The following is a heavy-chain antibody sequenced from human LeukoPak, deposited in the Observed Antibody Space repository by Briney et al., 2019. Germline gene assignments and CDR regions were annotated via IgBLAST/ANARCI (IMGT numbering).Heavy chain of an antibody. CDR2: IYYSGST. V-gene: IGHV4-59*06. Sequence: SETLSLTCTVSGGSISSYYWSWIRQHPGKGLEWIGYIYYSGSTYYNPSLKSRVTISVDTSKNQFSLKLSSVTAADTAVYYCARVATVTTTIDYWGQGTLVTVSS. D-gene: IGHD4-17*01. J-gene: IGHJ4*02. CDR3: ARVATVTTTIDY. CDR1: GGSISSYY.